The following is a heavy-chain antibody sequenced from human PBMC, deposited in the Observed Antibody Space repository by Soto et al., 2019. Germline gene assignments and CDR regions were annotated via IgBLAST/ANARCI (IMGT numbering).Heavy chain of an antibody. CDR3: ATGDLTAGELFFTY. Sequence: PSETLSLTCAVSGASVNTDDWWNWVRQPPGKGLEWIGEIYHGGTIYYNPSLKSRVTISLDKSKNQISLKLTSLTAADTAVYYCATGDLTAGELFFTYWGQGTLVTVSS. J-gene: IGHJ4*02. CDR1: GASVNTDDW. CDR2: IYHGGTI. D-gene: IGHD3-16*01. V-gene: IGHV4-4*02.